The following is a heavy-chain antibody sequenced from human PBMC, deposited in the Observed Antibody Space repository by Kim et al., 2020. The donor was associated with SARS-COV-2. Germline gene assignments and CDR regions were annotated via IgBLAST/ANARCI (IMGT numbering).Heavy chain of an antibody. V-gene: IGHV3-48*02. CDR1: GFTFNSYS. CDR3: ARRLLTYSYDSSGYYNEGDAFDI. CDR2: ITSSSSST. J-gene: IGHJ3*02. D-gene: IGHD3-22*01. Sequence: GGSLRLSCAASGFTFNSYSMNWVRQAPGKGLEWVSYITSSSSSTYYADSVKGRFTISRDNGKNSLYLQMNSLRDDDTAVYYCARRLLTYSYDSSGYYNEGDAFDIWGQGTMVTVSS.